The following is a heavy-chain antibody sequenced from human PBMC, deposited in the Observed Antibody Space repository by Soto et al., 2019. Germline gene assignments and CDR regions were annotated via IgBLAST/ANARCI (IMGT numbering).Heavy chain of an antibody. D-gene: IGHD6-13*01. V-gene: IGHV4-59*08. Sequence: SETLSLTSTVSGGSFRPYFWSWIRQSPALGLEWIGYVYYDGNTKYNPSLRSRVVISIDNSKNQLSLSLMSVTAADTAVYYCARQGPSRPFDYWGQGVLVTVSS. CDR3: ARQGPSRPFDY. CDR1: GGSFRPYF. J-gene: IGHJ4*02. CDR2: VYYDGNT.